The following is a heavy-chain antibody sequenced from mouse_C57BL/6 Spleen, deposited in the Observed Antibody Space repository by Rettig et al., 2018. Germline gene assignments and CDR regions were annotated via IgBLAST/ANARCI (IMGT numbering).Heavy chain of an antibody. CDR1: GYTFTGYW. CDR2: ILPGSGST. Sequence: MAESSVKLSCKATGYTFTGYWLEWVKQRPGHGLEWIGEILPGSGSTNYNEKFKGKATFTADTSSNTAYMQLSSLTTEDFAIYYWARNYYGNVYAMDYWGQGTSVTVSS. D-gene: IGHD2-1*01. CDR3: ARNYYGNVYAMDY. J-gene: IGHJ4*01. V-gene: IGHV1-9*01.